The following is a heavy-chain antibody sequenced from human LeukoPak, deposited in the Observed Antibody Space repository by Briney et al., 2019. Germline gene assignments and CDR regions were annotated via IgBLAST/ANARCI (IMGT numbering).Heavy chain of an antibody. Sequence: GSIYYSASTNYTPSLKSRVTISVDTSKNQFSLKLSSVTAADTAVYYCARRSRSSGGYDYWGQGTLVTVSS. V-gene: IGHV4-59*08. J-gene: IGHJ4*02. CDR2: IYYSAST. CDR3: ARRSRSSGGYDY. D-gene: IGHD6-25*01.